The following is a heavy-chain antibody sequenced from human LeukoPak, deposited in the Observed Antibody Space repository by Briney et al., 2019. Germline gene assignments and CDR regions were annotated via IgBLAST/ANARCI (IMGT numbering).Heavy chain of an antibody. D-gene: IGHD1-1*01. V-gene: IGHV4-34*01. Sequence: SEALSLTSSVYCGSFSGNYYSWFRQHPARGLVWMVEINHSGSTTYYPSLKSRVTILLDTSKKQFSLQLISVPAADPTTYYCSRETSVAGFARGLGFNYWGQGILVTVSS. CDR1: CGSFSGNY. CDR2: INHSGST. J-gene: IGHJ4*02. CDR3: SRETSVAGFARGLGFNY.